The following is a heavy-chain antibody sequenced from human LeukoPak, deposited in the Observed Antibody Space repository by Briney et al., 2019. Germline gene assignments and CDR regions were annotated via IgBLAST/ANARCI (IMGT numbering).Heavy chain of an antibody. J-gene: IGHJ2*01. Sequence: PSETLSLTCTVSGGSISSSSYYWGWIRQPPGKGLEWIGSIYYSGSTNYNPSLKSRVTISVDTSKNQFSLKLSSVTAADTAVYYCARDDIDWYFDLWGRGTLVTVSS. CDR2: IYYSGST. D-gene: IGHD2-15*01. CDR3: ARDDIDWYFDL. V-gene: IGHV4-39*07. CDR1: GGSISSSSYY.